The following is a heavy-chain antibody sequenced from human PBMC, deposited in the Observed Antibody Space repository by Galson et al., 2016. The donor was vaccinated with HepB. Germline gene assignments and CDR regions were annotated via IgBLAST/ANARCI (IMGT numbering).Heavy chain of an antibody. J-gene: IGHJ3*01. D-gene: IGHD1-1*01. V-gene: IGHV4-31*03. CDR1: GGSIGTSDYY. CDR2: IYDTENT. Sequence: LSLTCTVAGGSIGTSDYYWSWIRQRPGRGLEWIGYIYDTENTYYTPSLKGRVSFSVDTSKNQFSLKLTSVTAADTAMYYCARPTSGDAFDFWGRGTKVTVS. CDR3: ARPTSGDAFDF.